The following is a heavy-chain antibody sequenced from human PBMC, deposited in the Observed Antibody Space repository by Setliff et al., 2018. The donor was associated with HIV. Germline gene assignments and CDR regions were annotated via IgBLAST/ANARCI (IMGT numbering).Heavy chain of an antibody. V-gene: IGHV4-59*05. J-gene: IGHJ3*02. CDR3: ARPRLRGSGAFDI. D-gene: IGHD2-21*01. Sequence: ESLKISCAASGFTFSDYYMSWIRQTPGKGLEWIGSIYYSGTTYYNPSLKSRVAISVDTSKNQFSLKLSSVTAADTAVYYCARPRLRGSGAFDIWGQGTMVTVSS. CDR1: GFTFSDYY. CDR2: IYYSGTT.